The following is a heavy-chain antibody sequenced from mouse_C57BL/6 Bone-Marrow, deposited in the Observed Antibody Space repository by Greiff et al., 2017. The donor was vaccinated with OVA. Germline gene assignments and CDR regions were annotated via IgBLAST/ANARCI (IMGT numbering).Heavy chain of an antibody. Sequence: VQLQQPGAELVMPGASVKLSCKASGYTFTSYWMHWVKPRPGQGLEWLGEIAPSDSYTNYNQKFKGKSTLTVDKYSSTSYMQPSSLTSEDSAVYYWAMRDYDVWFAYWGQGTLGTVSA. CDR1: GYTFTSYW. CDR2: IAPSDSYT. V-gene: IGHV1-69*01. CDR3: AMRDYDVWFAY. D-gene: IGHD2-4*01. J-gene: IGHJ3*01.